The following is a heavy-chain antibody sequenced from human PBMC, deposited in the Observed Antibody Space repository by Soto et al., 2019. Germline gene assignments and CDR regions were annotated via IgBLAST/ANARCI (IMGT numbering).Heavy chain of an antibody. V-gene: IGHV1-18*04. CDR3: ARALGVVRGIFYAMDV. CDR1: GYTFTSYG. CDR2: ISAYNGNP. Sequence: QVQLVQSGAEVKKPGASVKVSCKPSGYTFTSYGISWVRQAPGQGLEWMGWISAYNGNPKYSQKVQGRVTMTTDTSTSTAYMELRSLRSDDTAVYYCARALGVVRGIFYAMDVWGQGTTVTVSS. D-gene: IGHD3-10*01. J-gene: IGHJ6*02.